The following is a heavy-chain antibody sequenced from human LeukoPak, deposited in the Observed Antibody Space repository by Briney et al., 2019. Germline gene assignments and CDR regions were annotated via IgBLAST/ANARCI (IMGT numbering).Heavy chain of an antibody. CDR3: ARSHHAYYYYYMDV. CDR1: GLTFSSYS. V-gene: IGHV3-21*01. CDR2: ISSSSSYI. J-gene: IGHJ6*03. D-gene: IGHD1-14*01. Sequence: PGGSLRLSCAASGLTFSSYSMNWVRQAPGKGLEWVSSISSSSSYIYYADSVKGRFTISRDNAKNSLYLQMNSLRAEDTAVYYCARSHHAYYYYYMDVWGKGTTVTVSS.